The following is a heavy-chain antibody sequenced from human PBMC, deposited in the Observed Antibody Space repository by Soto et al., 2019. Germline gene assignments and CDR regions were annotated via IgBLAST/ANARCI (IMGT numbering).Heavy chain of an antibody. CDR3: ARGFNVYYSDY. Sequence: QVQLVQSGAEVKKPGASVKGSCKASGYTFTSYAMHWVRQAPGQRLEWMGWINAGNGNTKYSQKFQGRVTITRDTSASTAYMELSSLRYEDTAVYYCARGFNVYYSDYWGQGTLVTVSS. J-gene: IGHJ4*02. V-gene: IGHV1-3*01. CDR2: INAGNGNT. CDR1: GYTFTSYA.